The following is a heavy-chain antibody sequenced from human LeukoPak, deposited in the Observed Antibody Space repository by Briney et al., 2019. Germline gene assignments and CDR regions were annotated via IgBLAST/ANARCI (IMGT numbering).Heavy chain of an antibody. CDR3: ATDDYGPAGY. J-gene: IGHJ4*02. CDR2: MNQDGREK. V-gene: IGHV3-7*01. Sequence: ETLSLTCTVSGDSIIGYYWSWVRQAPGKGLEWVANMNQDGREKYYVDSVKGRFTISRDNAKNSLYLQMNSLRAEDTAVYYCATDDYGPAGYGGQGTLVTVSS. CDR1: GDSIIGYY. D-gene: IGHD4-17*01.